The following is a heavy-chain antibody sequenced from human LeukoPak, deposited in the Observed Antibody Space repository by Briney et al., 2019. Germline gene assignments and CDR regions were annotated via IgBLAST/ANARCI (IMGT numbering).Heavy chain of an antibody. D-gene: IGHD4-17*01. CDR3: ARDHGDYVGY. CDR2: IIPILGIP. Sequence: GASVKVSCKASGGTFSSYAISWVRQAPGQGLEWMGRIIPILGIPNYARKFQGRVTITADKSTGTAYMELSSLRSEDTAIYYCARDHGDYVGYWGQGVLVTVSS. V-gene: IGHV1-69*04. J-gene: IGHJ4*02. CDR1: GGTFSSYA.